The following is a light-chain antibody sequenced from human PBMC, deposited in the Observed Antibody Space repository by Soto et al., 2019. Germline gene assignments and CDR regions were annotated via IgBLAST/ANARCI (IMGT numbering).Light chain of an antibody. CDR2: EGD. CDR3: CSYSYGSTLV. Sequence: QSALTQPASVSGSPGQSITISCTGTSSDVGAYDYVSWYQHHPGKAPKLLIYEGDKRPSGVSNRFSGSKSGNTASLTISGLQAEDEADYYCCSYSYGSTLVFGGGTKLTVL. V-gene: IGLV2-23*01. J-gene: IGLJ2*01. CDR1: SSDVGAYDY.